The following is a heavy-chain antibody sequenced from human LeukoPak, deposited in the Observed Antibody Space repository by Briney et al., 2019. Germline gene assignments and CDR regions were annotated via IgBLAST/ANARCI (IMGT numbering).Heavy chain of an antibody. CDR3: ARNASSLGAGAFDI. D-gene: IGHD2-2*01. CDR1: GGSISSSSLY. J-gene: IGHJ3*02. V-gene: IGHV4-39*01. Sequence: SETLSLTCTVSGGSISSSSLYWDWIRQPPGKGLEWIATVYYSGGTYYNPSLKSRVTISVDTSKNQFSLKLSSVTAADTALYYCARNASSLGAGAFDIWGQGTMVTVSS. CDR2: VYYSGGT.